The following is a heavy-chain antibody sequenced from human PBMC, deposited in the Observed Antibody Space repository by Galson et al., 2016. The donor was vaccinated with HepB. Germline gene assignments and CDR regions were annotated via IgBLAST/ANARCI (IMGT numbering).Heavy chain of an antibody. D-gene: IGHD5-24*01. CDR3: AGGRLQPPWFDR. CDR1: GGSITSSNW. V-gene: IGHV4-4*02. Sequence: SETLSLTCGVSGGSITSSNWWSWVRQPPGKGLEWIGEIYHSGSTNYNPSLKSRVTISLDKSKKQFSPKLSSVTAADTAVYYCAGGRLQPPWFDRWGQGTLVTVSS. J-gene: IGHJ5*02. CDR2: IYHSGST.